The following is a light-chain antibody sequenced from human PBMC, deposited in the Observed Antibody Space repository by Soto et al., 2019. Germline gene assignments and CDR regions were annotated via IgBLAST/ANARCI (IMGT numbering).Light chain of an antibody. V-gene: IGKV1-33*01. CDR2: DAS. Sequence: DIQMTQSPSSLSASVGDRVTITCKASQDISNHLNWYQQKPGQAPKLLIYDASNWDTGIPSRFSGSGSGTDFVLTISSLQPEDIATYYCQQYANLPPTFGQGTKLEIK. CDR1: QDISNH. CDR3: QQYANLPPT. J-gene: IGKJ1*01.